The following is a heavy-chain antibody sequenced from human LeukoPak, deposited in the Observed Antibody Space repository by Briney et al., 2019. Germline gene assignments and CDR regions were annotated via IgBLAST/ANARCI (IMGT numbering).Heavy chain of an antibody. V-gene: IGHV3-30*04. CDR2: ISYDGSNK. D-gene: IGHD6-19*01. CDR1: GFTFSSYA. CDR3: ARDQGSGWSPDAFDI. J-gene: IGHJ3*02. Sequence: GGSLRLSCAASGFTFSSYAMHWVRQAPGKGLEWVAVISYDGSNKYYADSVKGRFTISRDNSKNTLYLQMNSLRAEDTAVYYSARDQGSGWSPDAFDIWGQGTMVTVSS.